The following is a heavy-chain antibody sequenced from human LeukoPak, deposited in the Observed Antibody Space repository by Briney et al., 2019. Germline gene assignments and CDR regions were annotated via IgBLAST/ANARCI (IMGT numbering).Heavy chain of an antibody. CDR1: GFTFNNYY. CDR3: ARVSYADGGYFDY. D-gene: IGHD3-16*01. Sequence: GESLRVSCAASGFTFNNYYMNWVRQAPGKGLEWASSISSSSNHIYYADSLKGRFTISRDNAKNSLYLQMNSLRAEDTAVYYCARVSYADGGYFDYWGQGTLVTVSS. CDR2: ISSSSNHI. V-gene: IGHV3-21*01. J-gene: IGHJ4*02.